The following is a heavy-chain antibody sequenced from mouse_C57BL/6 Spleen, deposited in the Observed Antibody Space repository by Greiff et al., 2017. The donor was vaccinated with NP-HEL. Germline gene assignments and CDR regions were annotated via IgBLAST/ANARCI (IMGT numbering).Heavy chain of an antibody. J-gene: IGHJ4*01. V-gene: IGHV1-59*01. D-gene: IGHD1-1*01. Sequence: QVQLQQPGAELVRPGTSVKLSCKASGYTFTSYWMHWVKQRPGQGLEWIGVIDPSDSYTNYNQKFKGKATLTVDTSSSTAYMQLSSLTSEDSAVYYCARFTTVVANYAMDYWGQGTSVTVSS. CDR2: IDPSDSYT. CDR1: GYTFTSYW. CDR3: ARFTTVVANYAMDY.